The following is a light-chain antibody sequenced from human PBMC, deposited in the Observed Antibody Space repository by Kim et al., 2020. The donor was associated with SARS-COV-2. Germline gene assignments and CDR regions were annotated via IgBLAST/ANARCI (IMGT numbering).Light chain of an antibody. Sequence: ASVGDRGSIACRARQSISSCLAWYQQKPGKAHKLLIHKASTLQGAVPSRFSGSESATEFTLTISSLQPDEFATYYCQQYRTYPWTLGPETKVDIK. J-gene: IGKJ1*01. CDR3: QQYRTYPWT. CDR2: KAS. CDR1: QSISSC. V-gene: IGKV1-5*03.